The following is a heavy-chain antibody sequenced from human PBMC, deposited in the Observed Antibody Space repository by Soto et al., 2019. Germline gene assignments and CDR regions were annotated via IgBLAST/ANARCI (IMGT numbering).Heavy chain of an antibody. D-gene: IGHD3-22*01. CDR1: GFTFSSYD. CDR2: ISGSGRTV. V-gene: IGHV3-48*03. J-gene: IGHJ4*02. CDR3: ARGDANSGYYYAFDY. Sequence: GGSLRLSCEASGFTFSSYDMNWVRQAPGKGLEWLSYISGSGRTVYYADSVKGRFTISRDSAKKSLFLQMDSLRAEDTALYYCARGDANSGYYYAFDYWGQGTRVPLSS.